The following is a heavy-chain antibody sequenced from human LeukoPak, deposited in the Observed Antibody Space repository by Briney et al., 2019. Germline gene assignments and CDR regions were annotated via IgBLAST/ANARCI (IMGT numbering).Heavy chain of an antibody. V-gene: IGHV1-2*02. CDR2: INPNSGGT. J-gene: IGHJ4*02. Sequence: ASVKVSCKASGYTFTGYYMHWVRQAPGQGLEWMGWINPNSGGTNYAQKFQGRVTMTRDTSISTAYMELSRLRSDDTAGYYCATVRNYYDSSGPVDYWGQGTLVTVSS. CDR1: GYTFTGYY. CDR3: ATVRNYYDSSGPVDY. D-gene: IGHD3-22*01.